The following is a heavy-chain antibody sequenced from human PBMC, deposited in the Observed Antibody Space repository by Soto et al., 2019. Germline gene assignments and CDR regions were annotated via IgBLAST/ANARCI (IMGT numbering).Heavy chain of an antibody. D-gene: IGHD5-12*01. CDR1: GVTFSSYW. Sequence: PGGSLRLSCAASGVTFSSYWMHWFRQAPGKGLVWVSRINSDGSSTSYADSVKGRFTISRDNAKNTLYLQMNSLRAEDTAVYYCARGRRYSGYDLPFWGQGTLVTVSS. V-gene: IGHV3-74*01. CDR3: ARGRRYSGYDLPF. CDR2: INSDGSST. J-gene: IGHJ4*02.